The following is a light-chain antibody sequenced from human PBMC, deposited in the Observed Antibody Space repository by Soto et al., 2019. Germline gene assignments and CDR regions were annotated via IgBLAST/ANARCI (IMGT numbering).Light chain of an antibody. J-gene: IGKJ2*02. CDR3: LQDYTFPCT. CDR2: AAS. Sequence: AIPMTQSPSSLSASVGDRVTITCRASQAIREDLSWYQQKPGKAPTVLISAASTLESGVPLRFSGSGSGIDFTLTISSLQPEDVATYYCLQDYTFPCTFGQGTKLEIK. CDR1: QAIRED. V-gene: IGKV1-6*01.